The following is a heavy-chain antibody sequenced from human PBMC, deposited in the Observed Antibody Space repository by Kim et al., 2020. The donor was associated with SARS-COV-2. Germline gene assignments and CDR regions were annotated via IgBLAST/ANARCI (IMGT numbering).Heavy chain of an antibody. CDR2: ISGSGGST. CDR1: GFTFSSYS. V-gene: IGHV3-23*01. D-gene: IGHD4-17*01. Sequence: GVSLRLSCAASGFTFSSYSMSWVRQAPGKGLEWVSAISGSGGSTYYADSVKGRFTISRDNSKNTLYLQMNSLRAEDTAVYYCAKDPPFYGDSHHDGYWGQGTLVTVSS. J-gene: IGHJ4*02. CDR3: AKDPPFYGDSHHDGY.